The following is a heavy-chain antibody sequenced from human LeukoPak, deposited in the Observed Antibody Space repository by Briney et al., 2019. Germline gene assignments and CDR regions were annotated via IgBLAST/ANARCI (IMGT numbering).Heavy chain of an antibody. CDR1: GDSVSSNSAA. CDR3: ARGLYYYGSGSYSPDAFDI. V-gene: IGHV6-1*01. J-gene: IGHJ3*02. Sequence: SQTLSLTCAISGDSVSSNSAAWNWIRQSPSRGLEWLGWTYYRSKWYNDYAVSVKSRITINPDTSKNQFSLQLNSVTPEDTAVYYCARGLYYYGSGSYSPDAFDIWGQGTMVTVSS. CDR2: TYYRSKWYN. D-gene: IGHD3-10*01.